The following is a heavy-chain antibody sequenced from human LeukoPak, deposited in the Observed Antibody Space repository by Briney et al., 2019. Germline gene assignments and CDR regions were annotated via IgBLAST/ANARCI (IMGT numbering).Heavy chain of an antibody. CDR1: GYTFTSYY. V-gene: IGHV1-46*01. CDR2: INPSGGST. D-gene: IGHD5-18*01. J-gene: IGHJ4*02. CDR3: ARDGYSYGSRFDY. Sequence: GASVKVSCKASGYTFTSYYMHWVRQAPGQGLEWMGIINPSGGSTSYAQKFQGRVTMTRDMSTSTVYMELSSLRSGDTAVYYCARDGYSYGSRFDYWGQGTLVTVSS.